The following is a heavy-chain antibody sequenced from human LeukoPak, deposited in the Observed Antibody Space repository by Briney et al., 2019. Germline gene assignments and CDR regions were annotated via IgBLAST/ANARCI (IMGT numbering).Heavy chain of an antibody. J-gene: IGHJ6*03. Sequence: GGSLRLSCAASGFTFSSYSMNWVRQAPGKGLEWVSSISRISTYIYFVDSVKGRFTISRDNAKNTLYLKMHSLSAEDTAVYYCARGLQQLGGRYNSYYYYMDVWGKGTTVTVSS. CDR1: GFTFSSYS. D-gene: IGHD6-6*01. CDR2: ISRISTYI. V-gene: IGHV3-21*01. CDR3: ARGLQQLGGRYNSYYYYMDV.